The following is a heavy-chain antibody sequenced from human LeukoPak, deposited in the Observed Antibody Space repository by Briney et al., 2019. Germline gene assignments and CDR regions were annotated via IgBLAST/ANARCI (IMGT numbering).Heavy chain of an antibody. J-gene: IGHJ4*02. D-gene: IGHD5-12*01. Sequence: PSETLSLTCTVSGGSISNYYWSWIRQPPGKGLEWIGYIYYRGSTNYNPSPKSRVTISVDTSKNQFSLKLSSVTAADTAVYYCARVHSGYDFGNRKYYYFDYWGQGTLVTVSS. CDR3: ARVHSGYDFGNRKYYYFDY. V-gene: IGHV4-59*08. CDR1: GGSISNYY. CDR2: IYYRGST.